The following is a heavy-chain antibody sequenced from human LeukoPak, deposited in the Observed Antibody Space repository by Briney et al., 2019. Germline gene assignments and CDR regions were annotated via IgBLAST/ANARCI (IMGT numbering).Heavy chain of an antibody. D-gene: IGHD2-15*01. V-gene: IGHV4-34*01. CDR2: INHSGST. CDR3: ARGRNPRTAGYCSGGSCYRIGMDV. J-gene: IGHJ6*02. CDR1: GGSFSGCY. Sequence: SETLSLTCAVYGGSFSGCYWSWVRQPPGKGLEWIGEINHSGSTNYNPSLKSRVTISVDTSKNQFSLKLSSVTAADTAVYYCARGRNPRTAGYCSGGSCYRIGMDVWGQGTTVTVPS.